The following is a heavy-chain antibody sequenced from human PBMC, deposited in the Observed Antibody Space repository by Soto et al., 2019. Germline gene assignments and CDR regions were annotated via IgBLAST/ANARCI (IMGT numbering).Heavy chain of an antibody. Sequence: LRLSCEASAFTFTSYSMTWVRQAPGKGLEWVSVISGSGGSMWYADSVKGRFSISRDNSKNTLYLQMNSLRADDTALYYYAKLMIGVGATSAFDFWGQGTMVTVSS. CDR2: ISGSGGSM. D-gene: IGHD1-26*01. CDR3: AKLMIGVGATSAFDF. V-gene: IGHV3-23*01. J-gene: IGHJ3*01. CDR1: AFTFTSYS.